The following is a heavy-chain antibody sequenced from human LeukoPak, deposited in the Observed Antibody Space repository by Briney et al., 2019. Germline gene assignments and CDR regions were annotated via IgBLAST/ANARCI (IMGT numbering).Heavy chain of an antibody. CDR1: GFTVSSNY. D-gene: IGHD5-18*01. CDR2: IYSGGST. CDR3: ARDCPSMDTHPRKRGGMDV. Sequence: GGSLGLSCAASGFTVSSNYMSWVRQAPGKGLEWVSVIYSGGSTYYADSVKGRFTISRDNSKNTLYLQMNSLRAEDTAVYYCARDCPSMDTHPRKRGGMDVWGQGTTVTVSS. V-gene: IGHV3-66*01. J-gene: IGHJ6*02.